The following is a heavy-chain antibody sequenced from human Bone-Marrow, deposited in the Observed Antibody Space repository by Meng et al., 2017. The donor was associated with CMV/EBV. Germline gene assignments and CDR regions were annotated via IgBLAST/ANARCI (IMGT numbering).Heavy chain of an antibody. V-gene: IGHV1-69*10. CDR1: GGTFSSYA. Sequence: SVKVSCKASGGTFSSYAISWVRQAPGQGLEWMGGIIPILGTANYAQKFQGRVTITADKSTSTAYMELSSLRSEDTAVYYCARHGSWARYYYGMDVWGQGTTVTVSS. D-gene: IGHD6-13*01. J-gene: IGHJ6*02. CDR2: IIPILGTA. CDR3: ARHGSWARYYYGMDV.